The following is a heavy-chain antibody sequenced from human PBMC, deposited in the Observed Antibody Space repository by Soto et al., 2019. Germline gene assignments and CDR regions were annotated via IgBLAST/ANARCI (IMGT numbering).Heavy chain of an antibody. J-gene: IGHJ4*02. D-gene: IGHD6-13*01. CDR1: GGSFSGYI. CDR3: ARLVGNSWLDY. CDR2: NNHSRSA. Sequence: SETLSLTCDVYGGSFSGYIWTWIRQTPGKGLQWIGQNNHSRSANYNPSLKKRVTITVHTSNSQFSQKLNTVTAADTAVYYCARLVGNSWLDYWGQGTLVS. V-gene: IGHV4-34*01.